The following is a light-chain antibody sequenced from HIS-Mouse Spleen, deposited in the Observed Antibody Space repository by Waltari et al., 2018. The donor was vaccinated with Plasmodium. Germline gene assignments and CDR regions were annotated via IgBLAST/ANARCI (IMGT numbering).Light chain of an antibody. CDR2: QDS. CDR1: KLGAKY. J-gene: IGLJ1*01. CDR3: QAWDSSTDYV. Sequence: SYELTQPPSVSVSPGQPASITCSGDKLGAKYACWYQQKPGQSPVLVIYQDSKRPSGIPERFSGSNSGNTATLTISGTQAMDEADYYCQAWDSSTDYVFGTGTKVTVL. V-gene: IGLV3-1*01.